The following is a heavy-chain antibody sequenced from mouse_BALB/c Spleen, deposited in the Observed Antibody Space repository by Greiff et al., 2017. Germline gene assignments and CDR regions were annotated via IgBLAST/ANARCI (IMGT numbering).Heavy chain of an antibody. CDR3: ARSGAGKFAY. V-gene: IGHV1-54*01. Sequence: VKLMESGAELVRPGTSVKVSCKASGYAFTNYLIEWVKQRPGQGLEWIGVINPGSGGTNYNEKFKGKATLTADKSSSTAYMQLSSLTSDDSAVYFCARSGAGKFAYWGQGTLVTVSA. CDR2: INPGSGGT. D-gene: IGHD3-1*01. CDR1: GYAFTNYL. J-gene: IGHJ3*01.